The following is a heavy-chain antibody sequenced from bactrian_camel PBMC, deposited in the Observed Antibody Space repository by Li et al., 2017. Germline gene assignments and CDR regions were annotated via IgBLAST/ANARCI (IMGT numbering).Heavy chain of an antibody. CDR1: GYC. Sequence: VQLVESGGGSALAGGSLRLACSGSGYCMGWFRQAPGKEREGVARIYTGSGNTYYADSVKGRFTISQDNAKNTVYLQMNSLRPEDTAMYYCAARGPYCYTKLSVADFTYWGQGTQVTVS. J-gene: IGHJ6*01. V-gene: IGHV3S40*01. D-gene: IGHD2*01. CDR3: AARGPYCYTKLSVADFTY. CDR2: IYTGSGNT.